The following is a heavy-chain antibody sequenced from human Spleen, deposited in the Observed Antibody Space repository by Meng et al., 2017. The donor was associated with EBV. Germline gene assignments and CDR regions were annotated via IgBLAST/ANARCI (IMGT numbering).Heavy chain of an antibody. Sequence: QVEQQQGGAVLLTSWGTRPRPCAGYGGSFSGYYWSWSRQPPGKGLEWIGEINHSGSTNYNPSLKSRVTISVDTSKNQFSLKLSSVTAADTAVYYCAGEMVTEYYFDYWGQGTLVTVSS. J-gene: IGHJ4*02. D-gene: IGHD5-24*01. CDR1: GGSFSGYY. CDR3: AGEMVTEYYFDY. CDR2: INHSGST. V-gene: IGHV4-34*01.